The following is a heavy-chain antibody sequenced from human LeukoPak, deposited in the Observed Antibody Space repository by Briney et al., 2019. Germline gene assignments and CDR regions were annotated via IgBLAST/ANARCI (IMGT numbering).Heavy chain of an antibody. CDR3: ARGVTGGWYGDFQH. J-gene: IGHJ1*01. CDR2: IYYSGST. D-gene: IGHD6-19*01. Sequence: PETLSLTCNVSGGSVRSYYWSWIRQPPGKGLEWIGYIYYSGSTNYNPSLKSRVTISVDTSKNQFSLKLSSVTAADTAVYYCARGVTGGWYGDFQHWGQGTLVTVSS. CDR1: GGSVRSYY. V-gene: IGHV4-59*02.